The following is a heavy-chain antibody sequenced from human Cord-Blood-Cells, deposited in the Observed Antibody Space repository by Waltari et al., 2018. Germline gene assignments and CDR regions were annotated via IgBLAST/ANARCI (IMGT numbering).Heavy chain of an antibody. CDR3: ARVDTRTSYNWNYVGAFDI. CDR1: GFTFSSYE. CDR2: FSSSGSTI. Sequence: EAQLVVSGVGWVQPGGSLRLSCAASGFTFSSYEMNWVRQAQGKGQVWVSYFSSSGSTIYYADSVKGQFTISRDNAKNSLYLQMNSLRAEDTAVYYCARVDTRTSYNWNYVGAFDIWGQGTMVTVSS. V-gene: IGHV3-48*03. J-gene: IGHJ3*02. D-gene: IGHD1-7*01.